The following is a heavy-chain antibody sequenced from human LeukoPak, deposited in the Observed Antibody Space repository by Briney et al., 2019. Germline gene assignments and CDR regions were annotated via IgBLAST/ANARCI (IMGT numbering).Heavy chain of an antibody. CDR1: GFTFSSYS. Sequence: KSGGSLRLSCAASGFTFSSYSMNWVRQAPGKGLEWVSSISSSSSYIYYADSVKGRFTISRDNAMNSLYLQMNSLRAEDTAVYYCASLAGHDIHNYWGQGTLVTVSS. V-gene: IGHV3-21*01. CDR2: ISSSSSYI. CDR3: ASLAGHDIHNY. J-gene: IGHJ4*02. D-gene: IGHD3-9*01.